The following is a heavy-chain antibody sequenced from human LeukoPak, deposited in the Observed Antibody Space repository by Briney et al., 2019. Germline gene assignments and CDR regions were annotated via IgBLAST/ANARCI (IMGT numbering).Heavy chain of an antibody. CDR3: ARDRDEGLYFDY. J-gene: IGHJ4*02. CDR1: GGSISSGDYY. CDR2: IYYSGST. D-gene: IGHD3-16*01. V-gene: IGHV4-31*03. Sequence: SETLSLTCTVSGGSISSGDYYWSWIRQHPGKGLEWIGYIYYSGSTYYSPSLKSRVTISVDTSKNQFSLKLSSVTAADTAVYYCARDRDEGLYFDYWGQGTLVTVSS.